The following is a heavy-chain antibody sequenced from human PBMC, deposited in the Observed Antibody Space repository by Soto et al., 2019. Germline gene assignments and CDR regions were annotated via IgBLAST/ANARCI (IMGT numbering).Heavy chain of an antibody. V-gene: IGHV4-34*01. Sequence: PSETLSLTCAVYGGSFSGYYWSWIRQPPGKGLEWIGEINHSGSTNYNPSLKSRVTISVDTSKNQFSLKLSSVTAADTAVYYCGRGRDSSGRNYYYYGMDVWGQVTTVTVSS. D-gene: IGHD6-19*01. CDR2: INHSGST. CDR1: GGSFSGYY. J-gene: IGHJ6*02. CDR3: GRGRDSSGRNYYYYGMDV.